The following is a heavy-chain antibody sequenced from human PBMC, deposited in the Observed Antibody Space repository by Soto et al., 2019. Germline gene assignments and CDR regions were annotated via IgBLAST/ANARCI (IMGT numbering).Heavy chain of an antibody. CDR1: GVSFSVYG. Sequence: GGPLRLSCETSGVSFSVYGKHWVRQAPGKVLEWVAVIWYDASKQFYAASVEGRFTISRDNSKAILYLQMNSLRAEDTAVYYCAAWSEGATEVHWGQGTLVNVSS. CDR3: AAWSEGATEVH. V-gene: IGHV3-33*01. J-gene: IGHJ4*02. D-gene: IGHD2-15*01. CDR2: IWYDASKQ.